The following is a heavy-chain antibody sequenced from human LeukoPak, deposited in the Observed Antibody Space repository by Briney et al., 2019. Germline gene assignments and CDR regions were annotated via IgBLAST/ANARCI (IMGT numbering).Heavy chain of an antibody. CDR2: ISGSGGRT. Sequence: GGPLTLSCAPSGFTHSSFAMSWVRHATGKGLEGVSDISGSGGRTYYEDSVKGRFTISRDNSKNTLYLQMNSLRAEDTAVYYCAKEENYCDSSGYRHNAYWGQGTLVTVSS. CDR3: AKEENYCDSSGYRHNAY. J-gene: IGHJ4*02. D-gene: IGHD3-22*01. CDR1: GFTHSSFA. V-gene: IGHV3-23*01.